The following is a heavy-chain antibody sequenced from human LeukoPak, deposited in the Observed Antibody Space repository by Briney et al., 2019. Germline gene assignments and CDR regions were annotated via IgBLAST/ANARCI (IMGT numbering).Heavy chain of an antibody. CDR2: IYTSGST. Sequence: SETLSLTCTVSGGSISSYYWSWIRQPVGKGLEWIGRIYTSGSTNYNPSLKSRVTMSVDTSKNQFSLKLSSVTAADTAVYYYARGFPYYDSSGQSSEEYYFDYWGQGTLVTVSS. CDR3: ARGFPYYDSSGQSSEEYYFDY. CDR1: GGSISSYY. D-gene: IGHD3-22*01. V-gene: IGHV4-4*07. J-gene: IGHJ4*02.